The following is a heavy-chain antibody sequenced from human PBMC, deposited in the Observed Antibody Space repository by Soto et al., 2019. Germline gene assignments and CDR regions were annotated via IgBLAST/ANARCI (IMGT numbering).Heavy chain of an antibody. CDR1: GFTLSDHY. Sequence: EVHLVESGGGLVQPGGSLRLSCAASGFTLSDHYMDWVRQAPGKGLEWVGRTRNKANSYTTEYAASVKGRFTISRDDSKNSLYLHMNSLRAEDTAVYYCAKVGVVVSATNGFDIWGQGTMVTVSS. V-gene: IGHV3-72*01. CDR2: TRNKANSYTT. CDR3: AKVGVVVSATNGFDI. D-gene: IGHD2-15*01. J-gene: IGHJ3*02.